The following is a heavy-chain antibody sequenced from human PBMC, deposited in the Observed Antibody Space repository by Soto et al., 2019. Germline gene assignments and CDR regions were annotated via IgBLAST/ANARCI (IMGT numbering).Heavy chain of an antibody. CDR1: GFPFSSYG. V-gene: IGHV3-33*01. Sequence: GGSLRLSCAASGFPFSSYGMHWVRQAPGKGLEWVAVIWYDGSNKYYADSVKGRFTISRDNSKNTLYLQMNSLRAEDTAVYYCARGPGDSSLWGQGTLVTVSS. CDR3: ARGPGDSSL. CDR2: IWYDGSNK. J-gene: IGHJ4*02. D-gene: IGHD6-13*01.